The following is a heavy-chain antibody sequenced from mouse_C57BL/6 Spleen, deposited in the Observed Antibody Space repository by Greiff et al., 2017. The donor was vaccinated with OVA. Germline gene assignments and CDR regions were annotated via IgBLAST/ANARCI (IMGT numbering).Heavy chain of an antibody. D-gene: IGHD2-5*01. V-gene: IGHV5-4*01. Sequence: EVKLQESGGGLVKPGGSLKLSCAASGFTFSSYAMSWVRQTPEKRLEWVATISDGGSYTYYPDNVKGRFTISRDNAKNNLYLQMSHLKSEDTAMYYCAREGSNYDFDYWGQGTTLTVSS. CDR3: AREGSNYDFDY. CDR1: GFTFSSYA. J-gene: IGHJ2*01. CDR2: ISDGGSYT.